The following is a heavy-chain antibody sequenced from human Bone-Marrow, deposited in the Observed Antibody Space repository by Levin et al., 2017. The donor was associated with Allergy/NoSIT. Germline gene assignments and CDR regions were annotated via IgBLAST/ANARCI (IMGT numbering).Heavy chain of an antibody. Sequence: GGSLRLSCAASGFTFSDYWMHWVRQAPGKGLVWVSNINSDGSKTRYADSVKGRFTISRDNGRNTLYLQMNSLRVDDTAVYYCIRHPTYYDFWSGYPYSWFDLWGQGTLVTVSS. D-gene: IGHD3-3*01. CDR1: GFTFSDYW. CDR2: INSDGSKT. J-gene: IGHJ5*02. CDR3: IRHPTYYDFWSGYPYSWFDL. V-gene: IGHV3-74*01.